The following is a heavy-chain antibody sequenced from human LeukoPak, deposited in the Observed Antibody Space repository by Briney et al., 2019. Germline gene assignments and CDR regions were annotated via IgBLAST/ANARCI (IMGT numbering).Heavy chain of an antibody. CDR1: GVSFSTYY. J-gene: IGHJ4*02. Sequence: SETLSLTCDVSGVSFSTYYWSWIRQSPEKGREWIGEVNHSGYTNLNPSLKSRGTISVDTSKNQFSLKLSSVTAADTDVYYSARQLYGSDYWGQGTLVTVSS. D-gene: IGHD4-17*01. CDR2: VNHSGYT. CDR3: ARQLYGSDY. V-gene: IGHV4-34*01.